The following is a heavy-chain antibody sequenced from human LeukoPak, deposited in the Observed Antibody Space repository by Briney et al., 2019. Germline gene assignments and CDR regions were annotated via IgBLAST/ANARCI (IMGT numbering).Heavy chain of an antibody. V-gene: IGHV3-30*18. J-gene: IGHJ4*02. CDR1: GFTFSSYG. CDR2: ISYDGSNK. D-gene: IGHD1-7*01. CDR3: AKDRTRSFDY. Sequence: QPGRSLRLSCAASGFTFSSYGMHWVRQAPGKGLEWVAVISYDGSNKYCADSVKGRFTISRDNSKNTLYLQMNSLRAEDTAVYYCAKDRTRSFDYWGQGTLVTVSS.